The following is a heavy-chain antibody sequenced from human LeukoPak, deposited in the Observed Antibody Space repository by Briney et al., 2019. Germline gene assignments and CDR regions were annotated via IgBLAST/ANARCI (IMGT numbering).Heavy chain of an antibody. J-gene: IGHJ4*02. CDR2: IYYSGST. D-gene: IGHD1-1*01. Sequence: SETLSLTCTVSGGSISSSSYYWGWIRQPPGKGLEWIGSIYYSGSTYYNPSLKSRVTVSVDTSKNQFSLKLSSVTAADTAVYYCASLEGWSPFDYWGQGTLVTVSS. CDR1: GGSISSSSYY. V-gene: IGHV4-39*01. CDR3: ASLEGWSPFDY.